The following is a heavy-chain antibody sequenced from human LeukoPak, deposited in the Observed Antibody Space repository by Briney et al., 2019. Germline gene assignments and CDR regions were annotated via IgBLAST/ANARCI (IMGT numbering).Heavy chain of an antibody. V-gene: IGHV3-11*05. Sequence: GGSLTLSCAASGFTFSDFYMSWIRQAPGKGLELVSYISHTSSYTTYADSVKGRFTISRDNSKNSLYLQMNSLRAEDTAVYYCARALYGSGTYSTYWGQGTLVTVSS. CDR2: ISHTSSYT. J-gene: IGHJ4*02. CDR1: GFTFSDFY. D-gene: IGHD3-10*01. CDR3: ARALYGSGTYSTY.